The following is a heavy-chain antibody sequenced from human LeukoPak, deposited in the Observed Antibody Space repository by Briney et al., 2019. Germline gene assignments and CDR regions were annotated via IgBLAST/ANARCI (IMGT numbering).Heavy chain of an antibody. Sequence: PSETLSLTCTVSGGSISSYYWSWIRQPPGKGLEWIGEINHSGSTNYNPSLKSRVTISVDTSKNQFSLKLSSVTAADTAVYYCARRPRLRYFDWFRGGYFDYWGQGTLVTVSS. V-gene: IGHV4-34*01. CDR2: INHSGST. CDR3: ARRPRLRYFDWFRGGYFDY. CDR1: GGSISSYY. D-gene: IGHD3-9*01. J-gene: IGHJ4*02.